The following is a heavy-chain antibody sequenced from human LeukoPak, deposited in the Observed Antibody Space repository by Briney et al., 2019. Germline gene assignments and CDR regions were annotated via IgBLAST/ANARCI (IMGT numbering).Heavy chain of an antibody. J-gene: IGHJ5*02. CDR2: IGGSGGST. CDR3: AKDRGDYHPGNENYFDR. Sequence: PGGSLRLSCAASGFAFSNYAMSWVRQAPGRGLEWVSGIGGSGGSTYFADSVKGRFIISRDNSKNTLYLQMSSLRAEDTAVYYCAKDRGDYHPGNENYFDRWGQGTQVTVSS. CDR1: GFAFSNYA. V-gene: IGHV3-23*01. D-gene: IGHD1-7*01.